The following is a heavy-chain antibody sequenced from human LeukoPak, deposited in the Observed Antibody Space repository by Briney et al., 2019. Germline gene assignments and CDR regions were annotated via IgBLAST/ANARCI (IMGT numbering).Heavy chain of an antibody. D-gene: IGHD3-3*01. CDR3: ARGPYYDSWSGAGY. J-gene: IGHJ4*02. CDR2: IATYNGNT. CDR1: GYTFRDFG. V-gene: IGHV1-18*01. Sequence: ASVKVSCKASGYTFRDFGISWVRQAPGQGLEWMGWIATYNGNTNYIQKLQGRVTMTTDTSTSTAYMELRSLRSDDTAVYYCARGPYYDSWSGAGYWGQGTLVTVSS.